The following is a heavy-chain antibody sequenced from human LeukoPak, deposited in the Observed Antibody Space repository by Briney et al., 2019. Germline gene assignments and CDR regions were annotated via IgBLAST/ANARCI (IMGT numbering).Heavy chain of an antibody. Sequence: AQTLSLTCTVSGGPISSGGYYWSWIRQHPGKGLEWIGYIYYSGSTYYNPSLKSRYTISVDTSKNQFSPKLSSVTDADTAVYSCARDSVAFDPWGQGTLVTVSS. CDR2: IYYSGST. CDR1: GGPISSGGYY. CDR3: ARDSVAFDP. V-gene: IGHV4-31*03. J-gene: IGHJ5*02. D-gene: IGHD5-12*01.